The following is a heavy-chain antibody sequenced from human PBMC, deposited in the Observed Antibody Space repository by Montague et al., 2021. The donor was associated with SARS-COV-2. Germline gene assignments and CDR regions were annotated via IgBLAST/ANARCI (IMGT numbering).Heavy chain of an antibody. J-gene: IGHJ3*02. CDR3: ARPMRGDGYLWGSYRHRKAFDI. CDR2: IDNDGSNI. CDR1: GFTFSSFW. Sequence: SLRLSCAASGFTFSSFWMHWVRQAPGKGLVWVSRIDNDGSNIGYADAVKGRFTISRDNAKNTLYLQMDSLRAEDTAVCYCARPMRGDGYLWGSYRHRKAFDIWGQGTMVTVSS. V-gene: IGHV3-74*01. D-gene: IGHD3-16*02.